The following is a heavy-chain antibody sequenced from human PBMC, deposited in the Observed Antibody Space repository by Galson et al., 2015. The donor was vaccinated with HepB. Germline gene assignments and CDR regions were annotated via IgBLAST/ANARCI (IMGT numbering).Heavy chain of an antibody. D-gene: IGHD5-24*01. CDR2: IDWDDDK. CDR1: GFSLNTTGVC. V-gene: IGHV2-70*17. J-gene: IGHJ4*02. CDR3: ARIPPIRGHQLFDH. Sequence: PALVKPTQTLTLTCTFSGFSLNTTGVCLIWIRQTPGKALEWLARIDWDDDKFYSASLKTRLTISKDPTQNQVVLTMTYMDPVDTGTYYCARIPPIRGHQLFDHWGPGMLVTVSS.